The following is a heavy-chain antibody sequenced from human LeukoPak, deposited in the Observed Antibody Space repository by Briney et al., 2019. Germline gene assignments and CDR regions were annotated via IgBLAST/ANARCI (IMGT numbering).Heavy chain of an antibody. CDR3: ARDLEYSSGLTRPYCYGMDV. V-gene: IGHV3-33*08. D-gene: IGHD6-19*01. J-gene: IGHJ6*02. CDR2: IWYDGSNK. Sequence: GGSLRLSCAASGFTFSSYAMHWVRQAPGKGLEWVAVIWYDGSNKYYADSVKGRFTISRDNSKNTLYLQMNSLRAEDTAVYYCARDLEYSSGLTRPYCYGMDVWGQGTTVTVSS. CDR1: GFTFSSYA.